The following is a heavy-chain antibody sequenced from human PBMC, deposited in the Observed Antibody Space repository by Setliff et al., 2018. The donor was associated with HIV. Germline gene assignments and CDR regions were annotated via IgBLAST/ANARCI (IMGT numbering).Heavy chain of an antibody. CDR3: ARDQGLELRGDYYYYGMDV. J-gene: IGHJ6*02. CDR1: GFTFSSYW. Sequence: GGSLRLSCAASGFTFSSYWMSWVRQAPGKGLEWVANIKQDGSEKYYVDSVKGRFTISRDNAKNSLYLQMNSLRAEDTAVYYCARDQGLELRGDYYYYGMDVWGQGTTVTVSS. CDR2: IKQDGSEK. V-gene: IGHV3-7*01. D-gene: IGHD1-7*01.